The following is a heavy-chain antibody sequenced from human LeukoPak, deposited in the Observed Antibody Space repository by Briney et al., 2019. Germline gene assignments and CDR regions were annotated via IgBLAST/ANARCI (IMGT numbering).Heavy chain of an antibody. CDR2: IIPIDGTA. CDR1: RDTFTRCA. CDR3: ARDPGAPVRAFDI. Sequence: ASVKVSCHASRDTFTRCAFSWLRQAPRQPLEWMGGIIPIDGTANVGQKFQCRVTITADESTSTAYMELSSLRSEDTAIYYCARDPGAPVRAFDIWGQGTMVTVSS. V-gene: IGHV1-69*13. D-gene: IGHD3-10*01. J-gene: IGHJ3*02.